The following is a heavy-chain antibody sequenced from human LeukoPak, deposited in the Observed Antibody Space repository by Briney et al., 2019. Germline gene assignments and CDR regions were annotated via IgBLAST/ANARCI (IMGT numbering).Heavy chain of an antibody. CDR2: IDWDDDK. Sequence: SGPALVKPTQTLTLTCTFSGFSLSTNGMRVSWIRQPPGKALEWLARIDWDDDKFYSTSLKTRLTISKDTSKNQVVLTMTNMDPVDTATFYCARIASSGWFPDYWAEGTLVTVSS. V-gene: IGHV2-70*04. D-gene: IGHD6-19*01. CDR3: ARIASSGWFPDY. CDR1: GFSLSTNGMR. J-gene: IGHJ4*02.